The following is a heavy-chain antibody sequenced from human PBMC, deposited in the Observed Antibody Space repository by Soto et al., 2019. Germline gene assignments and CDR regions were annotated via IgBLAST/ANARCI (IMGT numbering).Heavy chain of an antibody. Sequence: GESLKISCKGSGHSFTSYWIGWVRQMPGKGLECMGIIYPGDSDTRYSPSFQGQVTISADKSISTAYLQWSSLKASDTAMYYCAGGGVRGVITRTRDYYGMDVWGQGTTVTVSS. CDR2: IYPGDSDT. CDR1: GHSFTSYW. V-gene: IGHV5-51*01. J-gene: IGHJ6*02. D-gene: IGHD3-10*01. CDR3: AGGGVRGVITRTRDYYGMDV.